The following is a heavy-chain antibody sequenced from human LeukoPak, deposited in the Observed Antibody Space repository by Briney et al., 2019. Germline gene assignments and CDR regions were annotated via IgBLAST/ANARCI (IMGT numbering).Heavy chain of an antibody. V-gene: IGHV1-2*02. CDR3: AGVYDSSGYHDAFDI. CDR2: INPNSGGT. J-gene: IGHJ3*02. Sequence: ASVKVSCKASGYTFTGYYMHWVRQAPGQGLEWMGWINPNSGGTNYAQKFQGRVTMTRDTSISTAYMELSRLRSDDTAVYYCAGVYDSSGYHDAFDIWGQGTMVTVSS. CDR1: GYTFTGYY. D-gene: IGHD3-22*01.